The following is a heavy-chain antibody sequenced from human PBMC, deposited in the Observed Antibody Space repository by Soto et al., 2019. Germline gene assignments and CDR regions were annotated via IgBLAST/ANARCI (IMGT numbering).Heavy chain of an antibody. CDR1: GYTFTGYY. CDR2: INPNSGGT. CDR3: ARATRILAAAGMGWFDP. J-gene: IGHJ5*02. D-gene: IGHD6-13*01. Sequence: ASVKVSCKASGYTFTGYYMHWVRQAPGQGLEWMGWINPNSGGTNYAQKFQGRVTMTRDTSISRAYMELSRLRSDDTAVYYCARATRILAAAGMGWFDPWGQGTLVTVSS. V-gene: IGHV1-2*02.